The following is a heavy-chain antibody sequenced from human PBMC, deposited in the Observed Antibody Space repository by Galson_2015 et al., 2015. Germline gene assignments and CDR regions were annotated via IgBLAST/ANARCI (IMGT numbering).Heavy chain of an antibody. J-gene: IGHJ6*04. V-gene: IGHV3-21*01. CDR3: ASLGPPKDV. CDR2: ISSSSSYI. Sequence: SLRLSCAASGFTFSSYCMNWVRQAPGKGLEWVSSISSSSSYIYYVDSVKGRFTISRDNAKKSLYLQMNSLRAEDTAVYYCASLGPPKDVWGKGTTVTVSS. CDR1: GFTFSSYC.